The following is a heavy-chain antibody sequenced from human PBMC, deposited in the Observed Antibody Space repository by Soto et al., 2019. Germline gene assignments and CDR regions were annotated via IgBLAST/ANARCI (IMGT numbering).Heavy chain of an antibody. CDR2: ISYDGRQK. Sequence: SLRLSCAASRFTFSSYAMHWVRQAPGKGLEWVAVISYDGRQKHYVDSVKGRFTISRDESDNTLYLQMNSLRPEDTAVYYCAKDGYFDTYYFDHWGQGTLVIVSS. V-gene: IGHV3-30*04. J-gene: IGHJ4*02. CDR1: RFTFSSYA. D-gene: IGHD3-9*01. CDR3: AKDGYFDTYYFDH.